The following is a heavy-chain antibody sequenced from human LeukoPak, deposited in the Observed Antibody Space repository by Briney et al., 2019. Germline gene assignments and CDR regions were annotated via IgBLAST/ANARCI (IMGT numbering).Heavy chain of an antibody. CDR2: VIPIFGTA. J-gene: IGHJ4*02. CDR1: GGTFSIYA. Sequence: SVTVSCTASGGTFSIYAISWVRQAPGQGLEWMGGVIPIFGTANYAQKFQGRVTITADESTSTAYMELSSLRSEDTAVYYCARAYYYDSSGYYPIYYFDYWGQGTLVTVSS. CDR3: ARAYYYDSSGYYPIYYFDY. V-gene: IGHV1-69*13. D-gene: IGHD3-22*01.